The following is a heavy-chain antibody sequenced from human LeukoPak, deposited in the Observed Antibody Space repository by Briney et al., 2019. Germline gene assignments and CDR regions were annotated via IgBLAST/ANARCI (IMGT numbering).Heavy chain of an antibody. CDR1: GYTLTELS. D-gene: IGHD3-10*02. Sequence: GASVQVSCKVSGYTLTELSMHWVRQAPGKGLEWMGGFDPEDGETIYAQKFQGRVTMTEDTSTDTAYMELSSLRSEDTAVYYCATDSTMSRSYYYYYGMDVWGQGTTVTVSS. CDR2: FDPEDGET. J-gene: IGHJ6*02. CDR3: ATDSTMSRSYYYYYGMDV. V-gene: IGHV1-24*01.